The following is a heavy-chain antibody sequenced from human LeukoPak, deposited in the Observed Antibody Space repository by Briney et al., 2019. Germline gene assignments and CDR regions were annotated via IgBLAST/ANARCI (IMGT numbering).Heavy chain of an antibody. CDR1: GGSISSGSYY. CDR3: ARGGYYGSGNDFRFDP. CDR2: IYTSGST. J-gene: IGHJ5*02. Sequence: SETLSLTCTVSGGSISSGSYYWSWIRQPAGRGLEWIGRIYTSGSTNYNPSLKSRVTISVDTSKNQFSLKLTSVTAADTAVYFCARGGYYGSGNDFRFDPWGQGTLVTVSS. D-gene: IGHD3-10*01. V-gene: IGHV4-61*02.